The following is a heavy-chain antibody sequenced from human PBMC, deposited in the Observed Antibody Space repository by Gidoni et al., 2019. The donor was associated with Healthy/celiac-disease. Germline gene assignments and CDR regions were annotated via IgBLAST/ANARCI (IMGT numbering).Heavy chain of an antibody. V-gene: IGHV3-23*01. CDR1: GFTFSSYA. D-gene: IGHD6-19*01. CDR3: AKGGWYDAFDI. J-gene: IGHJ3*02. CDR2: ISGRGGST. Sequence: EVQLLESCGGLVQPGGSLRLSCASSGFTFSSYAIRWVLQAPGKGLAWVSAISGRGGSTYYAESVKGRFTISRENSKNTLYLQMNSLRAEDTAVYYCAKGGWYDAFDIWGQGTMVTVSS.